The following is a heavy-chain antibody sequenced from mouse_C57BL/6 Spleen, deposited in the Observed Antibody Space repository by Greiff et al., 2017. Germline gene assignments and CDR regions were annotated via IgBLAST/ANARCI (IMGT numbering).Heavy chain of an antibody. D-gene: IGHD1-1*01. V-gene: IGHV5-4*01. J-gene: IGHJ4*01. CDR1: GFTFSSYA. Sequence: EVTVVESGGGLVKPGGSLKLSCAASGFTFSSYAMSWVRQTPEKRLEWVATISDGGSYTYSPDNVKGRFTISRDNAKNNLYLQMSHLKSEDTAMYYCARDPGSSYYYAMDYWGQGTSVTVSS. CDR2: ISDGGSYT. CDR3: ARDPGSSYYYAMDY.